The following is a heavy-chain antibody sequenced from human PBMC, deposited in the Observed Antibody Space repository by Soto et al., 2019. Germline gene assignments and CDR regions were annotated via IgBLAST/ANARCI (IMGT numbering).Heavy chain of an antibody. D-gene: IGHD3-3*01. CDR3: AISLENVFWSGYFAFDY. CDR1: GYTFTSYD. V-gene: IGHV1-8*01. Sequence: GASVKVSCKASGYTFTSYDINWVRQATGQGLEWMGWMNPNSGNTGYAQKFQGRVTMTRNTSISTAYMELSSLRSEDTAVYYCAISLENVFWSGYFAFDYGGQETLVTVPS. J-gene: IGHJ4*02. CDR2: MNPNSGNT.